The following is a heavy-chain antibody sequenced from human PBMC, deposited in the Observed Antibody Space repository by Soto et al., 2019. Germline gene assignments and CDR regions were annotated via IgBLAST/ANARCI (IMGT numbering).Heavy chain of an antibody. J-gene: IGHJ5*02. D-gene: IGHD5-12*01. V-gene: IGHV6-1*01. CDR2: TYLRSKWYN. CDR3: AKGDNLGPKTGYAFDP. CDR1: GDSVSSNTAS. Sequence: SQTLSLTCAISGDSVSSNTASWNWIRQSPSRGLEWLGRTYLRSKWYNDYAVSVKSRIIINPDTSNNQFSLQLNSVTPEDTAVYFSAKGDNLGPKTGYAFDPWGQGIMVTVSS.